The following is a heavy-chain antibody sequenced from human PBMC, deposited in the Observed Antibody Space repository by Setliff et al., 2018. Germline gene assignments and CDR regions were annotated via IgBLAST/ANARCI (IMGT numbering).Heavy chain of an antibody. V-gene: IGHV3-30*02. D-gene: IGHD1-1*01. J-gene: IGHJ4*02. CDR1: GFAFSTYG. CDR3: AKVKKQLIRGSGFDY. CDR2: IRYDGSYK. Sequence: GGSLRLSCVASGFAFSTYGMHWVRQAPGKGLEWVAFIRYDGSYKYYEDSVKGRFTISRDNSENTLDLQMNSLRVGDTALYYCAKVKKQLIRGSGFDYWGQGTRVTVSS.